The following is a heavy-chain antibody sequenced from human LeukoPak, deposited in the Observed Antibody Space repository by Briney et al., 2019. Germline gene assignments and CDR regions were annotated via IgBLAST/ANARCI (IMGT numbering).Heavy chain of an antibody. CDR1: GFTFSSYA. CDR3: ASRVVGARFDY. Sequence: GGSLRLSCAASGFTFSSYAMSWVRQAPGKGLEWVSAISGSGGSTYYADSVKGRFTISRDNAKSSLYLEMNSLRAEDTAIYYCASRVVGARFDYWGQGTLVTVSS. J-gene: IGHJ4*02. V-gene: IGHV3-23*01. D-gene: IGHD1-26*01. CDR2: ISGSGGST.